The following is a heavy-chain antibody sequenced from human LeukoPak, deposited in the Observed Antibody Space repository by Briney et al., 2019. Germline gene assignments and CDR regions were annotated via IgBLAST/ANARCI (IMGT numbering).Heavy chain of an antibody. CDR2: ISSNGGST. CDR1: GFTFGSYA. V-gene: IGHV3-64D*06. CDR3: ATDRGWRTSGYYLYYFEY. D-gene: IGHD3-3*01. J-gene: IGHJ4*02. Sequence: GGSLRLSCSASGFTFGSYAMHWVRQAPGKGLEYVSAISSNGGSTYYADSVKGRFTISRDNSKNTLYLQMSSLRAEDTAVYYCATDRGWRTSGYYLYYFEYWGQGTLVTYSS.